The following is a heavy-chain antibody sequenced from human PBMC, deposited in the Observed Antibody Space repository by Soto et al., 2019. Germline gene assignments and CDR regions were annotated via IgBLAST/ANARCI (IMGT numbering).Heavy chain of an antibody. CDR2: ISGSGGST. D-gene: IGHD2-15*01. V-gene: IGHV3-23*01. CDR3: AKVGPMLGYCSGGSCYSSYYYMDV. J-gene: IGHJ6*03. CDR1: GFTFSSYA. Sequence: GGSLRLSCAASGFTFSSYAMSWVRQAPGKGLEWVSAISGSGGSTYYADSVKGRFTISRDNSKNTLYLQMNSLRAEDTAVYYCAKVGPMLGYCSGGSCYSSYYYMDVWGKGTTVTVSS.